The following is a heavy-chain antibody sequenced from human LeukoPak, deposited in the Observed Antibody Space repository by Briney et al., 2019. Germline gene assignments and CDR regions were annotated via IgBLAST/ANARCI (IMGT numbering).Heavy chain of an antibody. CDR2: IIGSGGST. J-gene: IGHJ4*02. CDR1: GFTFSSYA. CDR3: ARGPRWGYNGFYFDY. D-gene: IGHD2-8*01. V-gene: IGHV3-23*01. Sequence: GGSLRLSCAASGFTFSSYAMSWVRQAPGKGLEWVSTIIGSGGSTYYADSVKGRFTISRDNSKNTLYLQMNSLRAEDTAVYYCARGPRWGYNGFYFDYWGQGTLVTVSS.